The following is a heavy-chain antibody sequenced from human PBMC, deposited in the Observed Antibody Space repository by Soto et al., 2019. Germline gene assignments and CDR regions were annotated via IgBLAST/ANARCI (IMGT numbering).Heavy chain of an antibody. CDR2: ISTSGTTI. CDR1: GFTFSDYY. D-gene: IGHD2-15*01. V-gene: IGHV3-11*01. Sequence: GGSLRLSCAASGFTFSDYYMSWMRQAPGKGLEWISYISTSGTTIYYADSVKGRFTISRNNAKNSLYLQLNSLRAEDTAIYYCATGKGFCSGGSCFWYWGQGTLVTVSS. CDR3: ATGKGFCSGGSCFWY. J-gene: IGHJ4*01.